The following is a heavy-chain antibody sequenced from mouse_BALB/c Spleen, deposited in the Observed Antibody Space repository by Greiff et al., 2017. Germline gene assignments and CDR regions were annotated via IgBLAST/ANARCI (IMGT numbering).Heavy chain of an antibody. J-gene: IGHJ2*01. V-gene: IGHV1-4*02. CDR3: ARFSTMITTIYFDY. CDR1: GYTFTSYT. CDR2: INPSSGYT. D-gene: IGHD2-4*01. Sequence: VQLQQSAAELARPGASVKMSCKASGYTFTSYTMHWVKQRPGQGLEWIGYINPSSGYTEYNQKFKDKTTLTADKSSSTAYMQLSSLTSEDSAVYYCARFSTMITTIYFDYWGQGTTLTVSS.